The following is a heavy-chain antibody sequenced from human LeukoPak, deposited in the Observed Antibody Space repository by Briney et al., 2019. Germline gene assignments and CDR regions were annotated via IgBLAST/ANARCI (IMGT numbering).Heavy chain of an antibody. D-gene: IGHD3-9*01. CDR2: ISINSGYI. CDR3: ARGVLRYSEY. V-gene: IGHV3-21*01. Sequence: PGGSVRLSCAASGYTFSSYSMTWVRQAPGKGLEWVASISINSGYIYYAHTVKGRFTISRDNAKNTLYLQMNSLRAEDTSMYYCARGVLRYSEYWGQGTLVPVSS. CDR1: GYTFSSYS. J-gene: IGHJ4*02.